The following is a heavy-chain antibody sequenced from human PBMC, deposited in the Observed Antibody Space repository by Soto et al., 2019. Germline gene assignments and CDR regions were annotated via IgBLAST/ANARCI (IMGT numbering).Heavy chain of an antibody. CDR1: GGSINSGDYY. J-gene: IGHJ4*02. CDR3: ARLYTCYDAFDY. CDR2: IYYSGST. Sequence: SETLSLTCSVSGGSINSGDYYWSWIRQPPGKGLEWIGYIYYSGSTYYNPSRKSRSTISIDTSKNQFFLNVDSVTAADTAVYFCARLYTCYDAFDYWGQGTRVTVSS. V-gene: IGHV4-30-4*01. D-gene: IGHD5-12*01.